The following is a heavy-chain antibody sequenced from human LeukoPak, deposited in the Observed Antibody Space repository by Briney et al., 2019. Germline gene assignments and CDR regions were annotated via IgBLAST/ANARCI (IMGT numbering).Heavy chain of an antibody. CDR2: INTDGTST. CDR3: ARGGPRRGAYFDY. J-gene: IGHJ4*02. Sequence: GGSLRLSCAASGFTFSTYWMNWVRQAPGKGLVWVSRINTDGTSTNYADSVKGRFTISRDNAKNTVYLQMNSLRAEDTAVYYCARGGPRRGAYFDYWGQESLVTVSS. CDR1: GFTFSTYW. V-gene: IGHV3-74*01.